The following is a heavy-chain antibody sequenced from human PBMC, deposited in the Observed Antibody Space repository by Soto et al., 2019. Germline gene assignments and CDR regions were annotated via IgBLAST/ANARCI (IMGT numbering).Heavy chain of an antibody. CDR1: GGSFSGYY. D-gene: IGHD2-2*01. V-gene: IGHV4-34*01. J-gene: IGHJ6*02. Sequence: SETLSLTCAVYGGSFSGYYWDWIRQPPGKGLEWIGEVNHGGTSNYNPSLKSRVTISVDTSKNQFSLKLSSVTAADTAVYYCARLVPTYCSSTSCYEYYYYYGMDVWGQGTTVTVSS. CDR3: ARLVPTYCSSTSCYEYYYYYGMDV. CDR2: VNHGGTS.